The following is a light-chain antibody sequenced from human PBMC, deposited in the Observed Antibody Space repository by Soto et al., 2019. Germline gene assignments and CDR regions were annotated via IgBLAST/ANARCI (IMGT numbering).Light chain of an antibody. J-gene: IGKJ2*01. CDR3: QQYNNWPYT. CDR2: DAS. V-gene: IGKV3-15*01. Sequence: EIVMTQSPATLSVSPGERATLSCRASQSISRNLAWYQQKPGQAPRLLIYDASTRATGVPARFSGSGSGTQFTLTISSLQSEDFAIYHCQQYNNWPYTFGQGTKLEIK. CDR1: QSISRN.